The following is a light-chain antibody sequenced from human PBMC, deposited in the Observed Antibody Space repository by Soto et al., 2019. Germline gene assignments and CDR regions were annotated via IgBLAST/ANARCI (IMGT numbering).Light chain of an antibody. CDR3: QRSYRYIS. V-gene: IGKV1-39*01. Sequence: DIQMTQSQSSLFASVGDRVTITCRASQSISGYLNCYQQRPGKATSLLIYAATRLHSGVPSRFSGSGSGTDFTITISSLQPEDFATYYCQRSYRYISFGQGTLM. CDR1: QSISGY. CDR2: AAT. J-gene: IGKJ5*01.